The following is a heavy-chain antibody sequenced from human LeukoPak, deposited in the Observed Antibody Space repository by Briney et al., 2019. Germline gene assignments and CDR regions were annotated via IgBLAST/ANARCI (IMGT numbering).Heavy chain of an antibody. CDR2: IYSGGST. J-gene: IGHJ3*02. V-gene: IGHV3-66*01. CDR3: ARARNDYGDYFDAFDI. Sequence: PGGSLRLSCAASGFTVSSNYMSWVRQAPGKGLEWVSVIYSGGSTYYADSVKGRFTISRDNSKNTLYLQMNSLRAEDTAVYYCARARNDYGDYFDAFDIWGQGTMVTVSS. D-gene: IGHD4-17*01. CDR1: GFTVSSNY.